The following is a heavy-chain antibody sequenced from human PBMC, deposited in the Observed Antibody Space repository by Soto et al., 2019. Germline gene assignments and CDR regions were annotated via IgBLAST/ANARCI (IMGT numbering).Heavy chain of an antibody. V-gene: IGHV1-69*13. J-gene: IGHJ5*02. CDR2: IIPIFGTA. CDR1: GGTFSSYA. CDR3: AYKSSGPHQWFDP. D-gene: IGHD6-19*01. Sequence: GASVKVSCKASGGTFSSYAISWVRQAPGQGLEWMGGIIPIFGTANYAQKFQGRVTTTADESTSTAYMELSSLRSEDTAVYYCAYKSSGPHQWFDPWGQGTLVTVSS.